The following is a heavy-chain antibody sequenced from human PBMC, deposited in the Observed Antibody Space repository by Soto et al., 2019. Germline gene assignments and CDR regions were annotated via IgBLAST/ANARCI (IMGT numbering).Heavy chain of an antibody. D-gene: IGHD3-3*01. CDR2: VTADRGTT. Sequence: ASVKVSCKAFGYTFPTHAIHWVRQAPGGSLEWVGWVTADRGTTNYSQKFQARVTLTRDTSANTAYMEQASLTSEDTATYYCAREFRSGTHWGQGTLVTVSS. J-gene: IGHJ4*02. CDR3: AREFRSGTH. V-gene: IGHV1-3*01. CDR1: GYTFPTHA.